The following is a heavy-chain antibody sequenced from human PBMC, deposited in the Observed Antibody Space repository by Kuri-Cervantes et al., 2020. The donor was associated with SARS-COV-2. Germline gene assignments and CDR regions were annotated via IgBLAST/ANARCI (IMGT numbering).Heavy chain of an antibody. V-gene: IGHV4-39*01. Sequence: SCTVSGGSISSSSYYWGWIRQPPGKGLEWIGSIYYSGSTYYNPSLKSRVTISVDTSKNQFSLKLSSVTAADTAVYYCARFGYDFWSGYYYFDYWGQGTLVTVSS. CDR1: GGSISSSSYY. D-gene: IGHD3-3*01. CDR3: ARFGYDFWSGYYYFDY. J-gene: IGHJ4*02. CDR2: IYYSGST.